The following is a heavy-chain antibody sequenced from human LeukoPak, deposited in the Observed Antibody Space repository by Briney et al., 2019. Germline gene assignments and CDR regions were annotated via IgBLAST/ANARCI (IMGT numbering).Heavy chain of an antibody. CDR3: AKVPESTIFGVVRQYNWFDP. V-gene: IGHV3-23*01. D-gene: IGHD3-3*01. CDR2: ISGSGGST. J-gene: IGHJ5*02. Sequence: PGGSLRLSCAASGFTFSSYAMSWVRQAPGKGLEWVSAISGSGGSTYYADSVKGRFTISRDNAKNTLYLQMNSRRAEDTAVYYCAKVPESTIFGVVRQYNWFDPWGQGTLVTVSS. CDR1: GFTFSSYA.